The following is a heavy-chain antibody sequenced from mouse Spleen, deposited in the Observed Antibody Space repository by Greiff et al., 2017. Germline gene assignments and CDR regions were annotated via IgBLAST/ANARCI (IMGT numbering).Heavy chain of an antibody. CDR2: INPNNGGT. CDR1: GYTFTDYN. J-gene: IGHJ2*01. Sequence: VQLKQSGPELVKPGASVKIPCKASGYTFTDYNMDWVKQSHGKSLEWIGDINPNNGGTIYNQKFKGKATLTVDKSSSTAYMELRSLTSEDTAVYYCARVGYYDGSYPHFDYWGQGTTLTVSS. D-gene: IGHD1-1*01. CDR3: ARVGYYDGSYPHFDY. V-gene: IGHV1-18*01.